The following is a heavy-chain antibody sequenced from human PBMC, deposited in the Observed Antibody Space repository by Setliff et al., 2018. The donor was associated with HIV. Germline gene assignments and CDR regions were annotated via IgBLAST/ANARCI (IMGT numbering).Heavy chain of an antibody. CDR3: ARVFVDTAVLRVLEYYFDS. D-gene: IGHD5-18*01. CDR2: MYYSGST. CDR1: GGSISSSSYY. V-gene: IGHV4-39*07. J-gene: IGHJ4*02. Sequence: ASETLSLTCTVSGGSISSSSYYWGWVRQPPGKGLEWIGSMYYSGSTYYTPSLKSRITISLGTSKNQFSLRMRSVTAADTAVYYCARVFVDTAVLRVLEYYFDSWGRGTLVTVSS.